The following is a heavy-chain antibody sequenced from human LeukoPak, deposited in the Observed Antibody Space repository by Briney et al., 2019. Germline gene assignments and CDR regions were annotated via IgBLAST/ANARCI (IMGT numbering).Heavy chain of an antibody. CDR2: NYSGGST. V-gene: IGHV3-23*03. J-gene: IGHJ6*03. CDR3: AKDGEVLWFRELLGVNYYYYYYMDV. Sequence: GGSLRLSCAASGFTFSSYAMHWVRQAPGKGLEWVSVNYSGGSTYYADSVKGRFTISRDNSKNTLYLQMNSLRAEDTAVYYCAKDGEVLWFRELLGVNYYYYYYMDVWGKGTTVTISS. CDR1: GFTFSSYA. D-gene: IGHD3-10*01.